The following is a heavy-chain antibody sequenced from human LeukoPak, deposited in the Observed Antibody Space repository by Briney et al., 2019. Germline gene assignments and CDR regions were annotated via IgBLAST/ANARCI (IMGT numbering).Heavy chain of an antibody. J-gene: IGHJ4*02. D-gene: IGHD1-1*01. CDR1: GFTFSTYN. CDR3: ASVTTGTERDFDY. CDR2: ITSSSTYM. V-gene: IGHV3-21*01. Sequence: SGGSLRLSCAASGFTFSTYNMNWVRRTPGKGLEWVSSITSSSTYMFYADSVKGRFTISRGNAKNSLYLQMNSLRAEDTAVYYCASVTTGTERDFDYWGQGTLVTVSS.